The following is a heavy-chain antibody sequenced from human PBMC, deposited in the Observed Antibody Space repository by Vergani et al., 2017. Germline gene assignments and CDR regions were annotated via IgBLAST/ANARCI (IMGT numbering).Heavy chain of an antibody. CDR3: ARARVPAAMRGWFDP. CDR2: IYYSGST. V-gene: IGHV4-39*07. Sequence: QVQLQESGPGLVKPSQTLSLTCTVSGGSISSGSYYWGWIRQPPGKGLEWIGSIYYSGSTYYNPSLKSRVTISVDTSKNQFSLKLNSVTAADTAVYYCARARVPAAMRGWFDPWGQGTLVTVSS. D-gene: IGHD2-2*01. J-gene: IGHJ5*02. CDR1: GGSISSGSYY.